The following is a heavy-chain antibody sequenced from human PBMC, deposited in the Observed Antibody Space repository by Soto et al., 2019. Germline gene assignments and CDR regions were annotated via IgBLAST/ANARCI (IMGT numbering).Heavy chain of an antibody. CDR2: ISGDGEST. CDR3: ASDWGDDSAFYDAFQV. V-gene: IGHV3-23*01. J-gene: IGHJ3*01. D-gene: IGHD3-22*01. Sequence: EVQLLESGGGVVQPGGALRLSCAASGFSFSKFAVSWVRQAPGKGLEWVSAISGDGESTFYVDSVKGRFTISRDNSKNALFLQMNALRFEDTAVYYCASDWGDDSAFYDAFQVWGQGTMVSVSS. CDR1: GFSFSKFA.